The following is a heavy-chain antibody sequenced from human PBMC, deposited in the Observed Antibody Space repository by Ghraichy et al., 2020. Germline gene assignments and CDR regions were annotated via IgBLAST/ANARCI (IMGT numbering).Heavy chain of an antibody. CDR2: ISSSSSYI. CDR3: ARVSVSVAVAGYFDY. Sequence: GGSLRLSCAASGFTFSSYSMNWVRQAPGKGLEWVSSISSSSSYIYYADSVKGRFTISRDNAKNSLYLQMNSLRAEDTAVYYCARVSVSVAVAGYFDYWGQGTLVTVSS. J-gene: IGHJ4*02. V-gene: IGHV3-21*01. D-gene: IGHD6-19*01. CDR1: GFTFSSYS.